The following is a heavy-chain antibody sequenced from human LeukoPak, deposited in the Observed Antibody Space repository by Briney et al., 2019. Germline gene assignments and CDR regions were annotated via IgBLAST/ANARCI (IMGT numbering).Heavy chain of an antibody. D-gene: IGHD6-19*01. CDR2: IYYSGST. Sequence: SETLSLTCTVSGGSISSYYWSWIRQPPGKGLEWIGYIYYSGSTNYNPSLKSRVTISVDTSKNQFSLKLSSVTAADTAVCYCARDLGYSSGWYRTNYFDYWGQGTLVTVSS. CDR1: GGSISSYY. CDR3: ARDLGYSSGWYRTNYFDY. J-gene: IGHJ4*02. V-gene: IGHV4-59*01.